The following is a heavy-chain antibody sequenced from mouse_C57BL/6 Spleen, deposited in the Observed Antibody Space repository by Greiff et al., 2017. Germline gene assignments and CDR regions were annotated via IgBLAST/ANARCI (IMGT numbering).Heavy chain of an antibody. D-gene: IGHD1-2*01. CDR2: INPNNGGT. J-gene: IGHJ2*01. CDR3: ARKGLLRPFDY. CDR1: GYSFTDYN. Sequence: VHVKQSGPELVKPGASVKISCKASGYSFTDYNMNWVKQSHGKSLEWIGDINPNNGGTSYNQKFKGKATLTVDKSSSTAYMELRSLTSEDSAVYYCARKGLLRPFDYWGQGTTLTVSS. V-gene: IGHV1-18*01.